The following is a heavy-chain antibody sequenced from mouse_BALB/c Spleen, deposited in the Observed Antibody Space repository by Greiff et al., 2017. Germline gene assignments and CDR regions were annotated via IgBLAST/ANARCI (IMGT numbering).Heavy chain of an antibody. J-gene: IGHJ2*01. CDR1: GFTFSSYG. V-gene: IGHV5-6*01. D-gene: IGHD2-14*01. Sequence: EVMLVESGGDLVKPGGSLKLSCAASGFTFSSYGMSWVRQTPDKRLEWVATISSGGSYTYYPDSVKGRFTISRDNAKNTLYLQMSSLKSEDTAMYYCAREGNRYLDYWGQGTTLTVSS. CDR2: ISSGGSYT. CDR3: AREGNRYLDY.